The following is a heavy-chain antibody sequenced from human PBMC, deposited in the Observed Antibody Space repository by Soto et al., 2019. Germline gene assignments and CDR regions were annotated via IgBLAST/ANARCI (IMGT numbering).Heavy chain of an antibody. Sequence: LRGTGAASGFTFSSYAMHWVREGPGKGLEWVAVISYDGSNKYYADSVKGRFTISRDNSKNTLYLQMNSLRAEDTAVYYCARDPGYSRVLYYFDYWVQATL. CDR1: GFTFSSYA. V-gene: IGHV3-30-3*01. CDR2: ISYDGSNK. CDR3: ARDPGYSRVLYYFDY. J-gene: IGHJ4*02. D-gene: IGHD6-13*01.